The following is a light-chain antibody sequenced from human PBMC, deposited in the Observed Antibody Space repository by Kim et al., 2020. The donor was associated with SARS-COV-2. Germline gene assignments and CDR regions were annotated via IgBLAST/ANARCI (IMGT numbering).Light chain of an antibody. J-gene: IGKJ4*01. CDR1: QSVVTS. V-gene: IGKV3-15*01. Sequence: AALSVVPEEGVTLSCGTSQSVVTSLAWYQQKPGQAPRLLIYGAYARAAGTPARFSGRGSGTQFTLTISSLQSEDFAFYYCQQSVTFGGGTKVDIK. CDR3: QQSVT. CDR2: GAY.